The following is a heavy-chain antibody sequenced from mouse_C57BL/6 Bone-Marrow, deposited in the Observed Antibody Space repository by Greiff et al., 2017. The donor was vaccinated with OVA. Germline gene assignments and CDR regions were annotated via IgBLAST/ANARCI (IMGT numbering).Heavy chain of an antibody. D-gene: IGHD2-1*01. J-gene: IGHJ4*01. Sequence: QVHVKQSGAELVRPGTSVKMSCKASGYTFTNYWIGWAKQRPGHGLEWIGDIYPGGGYTNYNEKFKGKATLTADKSSSTAYMQFSSLTSEDSAIYYCARDGGNYGGAMDYWGQGTSATVSS. CDR2: IYPGGGYT. CDR3: ARDGGNYGGAMDY. CDR1: GYTFTNYW. V-gene: IGHV1-63*01.